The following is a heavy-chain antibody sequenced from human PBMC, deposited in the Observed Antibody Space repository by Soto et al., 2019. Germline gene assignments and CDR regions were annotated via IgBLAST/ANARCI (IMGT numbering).Heavy chain of an antibody. CDR1: GGSISSSSYY. J-gene: IGHJ4*02. CDR3: ARAPYYYGSAVTYYFDY. V-gene: IGHV4-39*01. D-gene: IGHD3-10*01. CDR2: IYYSGST. Sequence: QLQLQESGPGLVKPSETLSLTCTVSGGSISSSSYYWGWIRQPPGKGLEWIGSIYYSGSTYYNPSLKSRVTISVDTSKNQFSLKLSSVTAADTAVYYCARAPYYYGSAVTYYFDYWGQGTLVTVSS.